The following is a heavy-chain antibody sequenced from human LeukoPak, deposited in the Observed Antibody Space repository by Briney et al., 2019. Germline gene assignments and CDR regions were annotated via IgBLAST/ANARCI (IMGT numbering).Heavy chain of an antibody. CDR3: AKDRIYYDSSGLTHDY. CDR1: GFTFSSYA. D-gene: IGHD3-22*01. CDR2: ISGSGGST. Sequence: SGGSLRLSCAASGFTFSSYAMSWVRQAPGKGLEWVSAISGSGGSTYYADSVEGRFTISRDNSKNTLYLQMNSLRAEDTAVYYCAKDRIYYDSSGLTHDYWGQGTLVTVSS. V-gene: IGHV3-23*01. J-gene: IGHJ4*02.